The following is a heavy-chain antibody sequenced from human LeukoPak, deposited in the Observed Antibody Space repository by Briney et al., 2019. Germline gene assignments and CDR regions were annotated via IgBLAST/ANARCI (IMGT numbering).Heavy chain of an antibody. CDR2: ISSSSSTI. Sequence: GGSLRLSCAASGFTFSSYSMNWVRQAPGKGLEWVSYISSSSSTIYYADSVKGRFTISRDNAKNSLYLQMNSLRAEDTAVYYCASLSAVAGPDYWGQGTLVTVSS. CDR3: ASLSAVAGPDY. J-gene: IGHJ4*02. V-gene: IGHV3-48*04. D-gene: IGHD6-19*01. CDR1: GFTFSSYS.